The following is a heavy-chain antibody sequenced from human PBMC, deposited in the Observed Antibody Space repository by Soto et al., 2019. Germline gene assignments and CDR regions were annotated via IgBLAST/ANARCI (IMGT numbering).Heavy chain of an antibody. D-gene: IGHD1-26*01. CDR3: ARAGATIYYYYGMDV. V-gene: IGHV1-18*01. CDR1: GYTFTSYD. CDR2: ISAYNGNT. Sequence: GASVKVSCKASGYTFTSYDISWVRQAPGQGLEWMRWISAYNGNTNYAQKLQGRVTMTTDTSTSTAYMELRSLRSDDTAVYYCARAGATIYYYYGMDVWGQGTTVTVSS. J-gene: IGHJ6*02.